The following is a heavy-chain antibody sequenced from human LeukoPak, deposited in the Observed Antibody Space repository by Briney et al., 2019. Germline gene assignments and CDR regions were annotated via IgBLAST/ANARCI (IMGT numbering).Heavy chain of an antibody. CDR2: IIPIFGTP. J-gene: IGHJ6*03. V-gene: IGHV1-69*05. CDR3: ARVAFLGPYYYYYMDV. Sequence: SVKVSCKACGGTFSSYAISWVRQAPGQGLEWMGRIIPIFGTPNYAQKFQGRVTITTDESTSTAYMELSSLRSEDTAVYYCARVAFLGPYYYYYMDVWGKGTTVTVSS. D-gene: IGHD7-27*01. CDR1: GGTFSSYA.